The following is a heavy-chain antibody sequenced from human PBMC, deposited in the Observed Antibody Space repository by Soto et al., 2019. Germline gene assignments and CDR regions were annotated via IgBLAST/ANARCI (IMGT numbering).Heavy chain of an antibody. CDR3: ARDKITGLFDY. V-gene: IGHV4-34*01. CDR1: GGSFSGYY. CDR2: INHSGST. J-gene: IGHJ4*02. D-gene: IGHD2-8*02. Sequence: QVQLQQWGAGLLKPSETLSLTCAVYGGSFSGYYWTWIRQPPGTGLEWIGEINHSGSTNYNPSLNIRVTISVDTSKNHFSLKLTSVTAADTAVYYCARDKITGLFDYWGQGTLVTVSS.